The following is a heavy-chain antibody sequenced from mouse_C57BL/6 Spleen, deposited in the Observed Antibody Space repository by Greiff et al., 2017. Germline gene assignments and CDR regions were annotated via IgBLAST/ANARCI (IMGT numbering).Heavy chain of an antibody. CDR3: ARFDYYGSSWGYFDV. Sequence: QLQQPGAELVKPGASVKMSCKASGYTFTSYWITWVKQRPGQGLEWIGDIYPGSGSTNYNEQFKSKATLTVDTSSSTAYMQLSSLTSEDSAVYNCARFDYYGSSWGYFDVWGTGTTVTVSS. D-gene: IGHD1-1*01. J-gene: IGHJ1*03. CDR1: GYTFTSYW. V-gene: IGHV1-55*01. CDR2: IYPGSGST.